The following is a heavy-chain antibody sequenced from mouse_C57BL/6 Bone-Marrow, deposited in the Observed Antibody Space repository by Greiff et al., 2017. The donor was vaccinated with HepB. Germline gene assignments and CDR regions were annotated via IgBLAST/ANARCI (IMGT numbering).Heavy chain of an antibody. V-gene: IGHV5-12*01. CDR2: ISNGGGST. CDR1: GFTFSDYY. J-gene: IGHJ4*01. Sequence: DVKLVESGGGLVQPGGSLKLSCAASGFTFSDYYMYWVRQTPEKRLEWVAYISNGGGSTYYPDTVKGRFTISRDNAKNTLYLQMSRLKSEDTAMYYCAREMDYWGQGTSVTVSS. CDR3: AREMDY.